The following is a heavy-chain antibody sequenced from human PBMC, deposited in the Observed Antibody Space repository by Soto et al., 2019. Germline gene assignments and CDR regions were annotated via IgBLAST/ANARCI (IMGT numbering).Heavy chain of an antibody. CDR3: ARDGGSIAARPLDY. CDR2: IYYSGST. Sequence: PSETLSLTCTVSGGSISSYYWSWIRQPPGKGLEWIGYIYYSGSTNYNPSLKSRVTMSVDTSKNQFSLKLSSVTAADTAVYYCARDGGSIAARPLDYWGQGTLVTVSS. CDR1: GGSISSYY. J-gene: IGHJ4*02. D-gene: IGHD6-6*01. V-gene: IGHV4-59*01.